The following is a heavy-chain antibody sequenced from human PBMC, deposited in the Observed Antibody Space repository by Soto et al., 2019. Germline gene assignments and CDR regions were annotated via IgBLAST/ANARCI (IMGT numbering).Heavy chain of an antibody. V-gene: IGHV3-64D*06. CDR1: GFTFSSYA. Sequence: LGGSLRLSCSASGFTFSSYAMHWVRQAPGKGLEYVSAISSNGGSTYYADSVKGRFTISRDNSKNTLYLQMSSLRAEDTAVYYCVKNHDYGDYYYGMDVWGQGTTVTVSS. D-gene: IGHD4-17*01. J-gene: IGHJ6*02. CDR3: VKNHDYGDYYYGMDV. CDR2: ISSNGGST.